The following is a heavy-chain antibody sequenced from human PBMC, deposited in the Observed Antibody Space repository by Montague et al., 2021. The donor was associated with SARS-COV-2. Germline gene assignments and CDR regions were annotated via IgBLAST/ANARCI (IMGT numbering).Heavy chain of an antibody. CDR2: IYYSGST. J-gene: IGHJ4*02. CDR1: GGSISSSSYY. D-gene: IGHD3-22*01. CDR3: ARQVGTMIVVVIIKLRYYFDY. V-gene: IGHV4-39*01. Sequence: SETLSLTCTVSGGSISSSSYYWGWIRQPPGKGLEWIGSIYYSGSTYYNPPLKSRVTISVDTSKNQFSLKLSSVTAADTAVYYCARQVGTMIVVVIIKLRYYFDYWGQGTLVTVSS.